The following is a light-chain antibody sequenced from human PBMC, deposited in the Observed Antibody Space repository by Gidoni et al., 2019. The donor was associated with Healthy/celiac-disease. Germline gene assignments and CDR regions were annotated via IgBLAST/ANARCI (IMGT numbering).Light chain of an antibody. CDR3: QQYDNTFT. V-gene: IGKV1-33*01. J-gene: IGKJ3*01. CDR1: QDISNY. Sequence: DIQMTHSPSSLSASVGDRVTITCQASQDISNYLNWYQQKPGKAPKLLIYDASNLETGVPSRFSGSGSGTDFTFTISSLQPEDIATYYCQQYDNTFTFGPGTKVDIK. CDR2: DAS.